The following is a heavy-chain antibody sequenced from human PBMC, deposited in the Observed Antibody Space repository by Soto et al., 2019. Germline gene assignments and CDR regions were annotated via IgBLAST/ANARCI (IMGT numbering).Heavy chain of an antibody. CDR2: ISGDGVTT. V-gene: IGHV3-74*01. CDR3: AREYYGLLTGYYTDY. D-gene: IGHD3-9*01. J-gene: IGHJ4*02. CDR1: GFPFSSYW. Sequence: EVQLVESGGDLVQRGGSLRLSCAASGFPFSSYWMHWVRHTPGKGLDWVARISGDGVTTYYADSVTGRFTVSRDNAKNTLSLQISGLRAEDTAVYYLAREYYGLLTGYYTDYWGQGALGSVSS.